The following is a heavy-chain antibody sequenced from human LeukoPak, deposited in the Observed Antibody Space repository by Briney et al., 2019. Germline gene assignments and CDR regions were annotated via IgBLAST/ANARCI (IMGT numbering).Heavy chain of an antibody. D-gene: IGHD2-2*01. Sequence: GGSLRLSCAASGFTFSSYSMNWVRQAPGKGLEWVSSISSSSSYIYYADSVKGRFTISRDNAKNSLYLQMNSLRAEDTAVYYCARECYCSSTSCYCPYYYYYGMDLWGHGTTVTVSS. CDR2: ISSSSSYI. J-gene: IGHJ6*02. V-gene: IGHV3-21*01. CDR3: ARECYCSSTSCYCPYYYYYGMDL. CDR1: GFTFSSYS.